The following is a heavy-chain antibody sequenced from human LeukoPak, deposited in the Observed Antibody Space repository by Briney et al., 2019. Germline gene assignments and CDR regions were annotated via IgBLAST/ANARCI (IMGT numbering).Heavy chain of an antibody. CDR1: GYTFTSYY. CDR3: ARDLGPYHDILTGLDY. CDR2: INPSGGST. D-gene: IGHD3-9*01. V-gene: IGHV1-46*01. J-gene: IGHJ4*02. Sequence: ASVKVSCKASGYTFTSYYMHWVRQAPGQGLEWMGIINPSGGSTSYAQKFQGRVTMTRDTSTSTVYMELSSLRSEDTAVYYCARDLGPYHDILTGLDYWGQGTLVTVSS.